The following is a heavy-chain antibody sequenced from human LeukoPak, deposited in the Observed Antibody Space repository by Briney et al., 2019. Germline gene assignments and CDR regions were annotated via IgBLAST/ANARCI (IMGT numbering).Heavy chain of an antibody. Sequence: PSETLSLTCTVSGGSISSSSYYWGWIRQPPGKGLEWIVSIYYSGSTYYNPSLKSRVTISVDTSKNQFSLKLSSVTAADTAVYYCARQTDSSGYYCFDYWGQGTLVTVSS. CDR2: IYYSGST. CDR3: ARQTDSSGYYCFDY. D-gene: IGHD3-22*01. J-gene: IGHJ4*02. CDR1: GGSISSSSYY. V-gene: IGHV4-39*01.